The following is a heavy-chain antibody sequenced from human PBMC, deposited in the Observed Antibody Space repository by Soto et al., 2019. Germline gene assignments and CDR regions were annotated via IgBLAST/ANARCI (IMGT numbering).Heavy chain of an antibody. V-gene: IGHV3-23*01. Sequence: EVQLLESGGGFVQPGGSLRVSCAASGFTLSNYAMSWVRQAPGKGLEWVSAITAYGDSTHYADSVKGRFTISSDSPKNTLYLQMDGLRAEDTAVYYCAKDPLWYDSDWYPPPGFDPWGQGTLVTVSS. CDR1: GFTLSNYA. D-gene: IGHD6-19*01. CDR2: ITAYGDST. J-gene: IGHJ5*02. CDR3: AKDPLWYDSDWYPPPGFDP.